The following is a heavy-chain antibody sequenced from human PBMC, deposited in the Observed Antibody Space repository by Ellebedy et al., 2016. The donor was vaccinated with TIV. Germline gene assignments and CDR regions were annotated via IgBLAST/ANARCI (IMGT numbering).Heavy chain of an antibody. CDR2: INPNSGGT. V-gene: IGHV1-2*04. CDR3: ARSKSQYYDFWSGYLN. D-gene: IGHD3-3*01. Sequence: ASVKVSXXASGYTFTGYYMHWVRQAPGQGLEWMGWINPNSGGTNYAQKFQGWVTITRDTSISTAYMELSRLRSDDTAVYYCARSKSQYYDFWSGYLNWGQGTLVTVSS. J-gene: IGHJ4*02. CDR1: GYTFTGYY.